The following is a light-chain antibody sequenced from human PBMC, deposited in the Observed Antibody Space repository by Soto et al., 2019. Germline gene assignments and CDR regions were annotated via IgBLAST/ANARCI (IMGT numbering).Light chain of an antibody. J-gene: IGKJ1*01. V-gene: IGKV3-20*01. CDR2: GAS. CDR1: QSVSSSY. CDR3: QQYGDSPQT. Sequence: EIVLTQSPGILSLSPGERATLSCRASQSVSSSYLAWYQQKPGQAPRLLIYGASSRATGIPDRFSGSGFGTDFTLTITRPEPEDFAVYYCQQYGDSPQTFGPGTKVDIK.